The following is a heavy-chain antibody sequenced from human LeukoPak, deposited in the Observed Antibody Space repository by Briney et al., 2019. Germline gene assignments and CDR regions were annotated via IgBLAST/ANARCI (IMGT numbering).Heavy chain of an antibody. CDR3: ARHGGIIAAAGTRAFDI. J-gene: IGHJ3*02. CDR1: GASITSSNYY. D-gene: IGHD6-13*01. Sequence: SETLSLTCTVSGASITSSNYYWLWLRQPPGKGLEWIGSIYYTGITYYNLSLKSRVTISVDTSKNQFSLRLTSVTAADTAVYHCARHGGIIAAAGTRAFDIWGQGTMVTVSS. CDR2: IYYTGIT. V-gene: IGHV4-39*01.